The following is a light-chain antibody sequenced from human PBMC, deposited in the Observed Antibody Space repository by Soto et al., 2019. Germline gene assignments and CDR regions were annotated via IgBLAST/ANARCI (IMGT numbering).Light chain of an antibody. V-gene: IGLV2-8*01. CDR1: SSDVGGYNY. J-gene: IGLJ1*01. CDR2: EVG. CDR3: SSYVGSNNFPYV. Sequence: QSALTQPPSASGSPGQSVTISCTGTSSDVGGYNYVSWYQHHPGKAPKLIIYEVGERPSGVPDRFSGSKSGNTASLTVSGLQAEDEADYYCSSYVGSNNFPYVFGTGTKVTVL.